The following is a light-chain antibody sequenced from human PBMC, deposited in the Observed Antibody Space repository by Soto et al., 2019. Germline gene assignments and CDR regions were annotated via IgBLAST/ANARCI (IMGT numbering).Light chain of an antibody. Sequence: QSVLTQPPSVSEVPRQRVTISCSGSSSNIGKNAVNWYQQLPGEAPKLLIYYDDLLPSGVSGRFSGSRSGTSASLAISGLQSEDEGVYYCSAWDDSLNGVLFGGGTKLTVL. V-gene: IGLV1-36*01. CDR3: SAWDDSLNGVL. CDR1: SSNIGKNA. CDR2: YDD. J-gene: IGLJ3*02.